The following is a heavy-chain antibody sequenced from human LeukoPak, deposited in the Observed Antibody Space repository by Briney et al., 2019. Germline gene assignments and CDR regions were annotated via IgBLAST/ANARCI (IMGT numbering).Heavy chain of an antibody. D-gene: IGHD2-15*01. V-gene: IGHV3-64D*09. CDR1: GFPFSSYA. J-gene: IGHJ6*02. CDR2: ISDSGGST. Sequence: PGGSLRLSCSASGFPFSSYAMHWVRQAPGKGLEYVSAISDSGGSTYYADSVKGRFTISRDNSKSTLYLQMSSLRAEDTAVYFCVRGYSSGPYGMDVWGQGTTVTVSS. CDR3: VRGYSSGPYGMDV.